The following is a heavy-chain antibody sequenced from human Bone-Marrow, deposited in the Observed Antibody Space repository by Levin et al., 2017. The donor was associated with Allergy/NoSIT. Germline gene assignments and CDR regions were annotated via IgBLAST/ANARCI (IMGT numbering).Heavy chain of an antibody. CDR2: ISYDGSNK. CDR3: ARNNIVVVPAATHDAFDI. CDR1: GFTFSSYA. V-gene: IGHV3-30-3*01. J-gene: IGHJ3*02. Sequence: GGSLRLSCAASGFTFSSYAMHWVRQAPGKGLEWVAVISYDGSNKYYADSVKGRFTISRDNSKNTLYLQMNSLRAEDTAVYYCARNNIVVVPAATHDAFDIWGQGTMVTVSS. D-gene: IGHD2-2*01.